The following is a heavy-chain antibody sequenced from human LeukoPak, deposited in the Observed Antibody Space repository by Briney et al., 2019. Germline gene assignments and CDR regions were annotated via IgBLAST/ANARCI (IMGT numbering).Heavy chain of an antibody. V-gene: IGHV3-23*01. CDR2: ISASGGST. Sequence: GGSLRLYCAASGFTFSSYVLSWARQAPGKGLEWVSGISASGGSTYYADSVKGRFTISRDNSKNTVYLQMNSLTAEDTAVYYCAKGSSAWYGWFDPWGQGTLVTVSS. J-gene: IGHJ5*02. D-gene: IGHD6-19*01. CDR1: GFTFSSYV. CDR3: AKGSSAWYGWFDP.